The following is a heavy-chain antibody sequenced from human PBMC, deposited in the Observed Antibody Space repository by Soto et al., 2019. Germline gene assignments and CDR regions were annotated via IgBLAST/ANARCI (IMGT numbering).Heavy chain of an antibody. Sequence: QITLKESGPTLVKPTQTLTLTCTFSGFSLSTSGVGVGWIRQPPGKALEWLALIYWDDDKRYSPSLKSRLTITNDPSKNQVVLTMTNMDPVDTATYYCAHSSGSSWYSVFDYWGQGTLVTVSS. CDR3: AHSSGSSWYSVFDY. V-gene: IGHV2-5*02. J-gene: IGHJ4*02. CDR2: IYWDDDK. CDR1: GFSLSTSGVG. D-gene: IGHD6-13*01.